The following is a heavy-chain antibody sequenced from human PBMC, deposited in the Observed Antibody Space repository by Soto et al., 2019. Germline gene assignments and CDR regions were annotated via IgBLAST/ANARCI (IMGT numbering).Heavy chain of an antibody. V-gene: IGHV4-31*03. D-gene: IGHD4-4*01. Sequence: QVQLQESGPGLVKPSQTLSLTCSVSGASIRSGGYLWSWVRQHPGKGLEWIGYIYYSGNTHYNPSLPSRLTISVHTSNNQFSRNLSSLTGADPAVYYCARVYYSLRQRPFDFWGQGTLVTVSS. CDR3: ARVYYSLRQRPFDF. CDR1: GASIRSGGYL. J-gene: IGHJ4*02. CDR2: IYYSGNT.